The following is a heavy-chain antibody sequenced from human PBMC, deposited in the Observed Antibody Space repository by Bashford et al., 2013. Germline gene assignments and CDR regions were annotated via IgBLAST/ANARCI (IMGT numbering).Heavy chain of an antibody. V-gene: IGHV3-23*01. J-gene: IGHJ4*02. CDR2: ISGSGGST. CDR1: GFTFSNYG. CDR3: AKETKIVVGS. D-gene: IGHD3-22*01. Sequence: VDSGGSLRLSCVASGFTFSNYGMNWVRQAPGKGLEWVSGISGSGGSTYNADSVKGRFTISRDNSKNTLYLQMNSLRADDTAVYYCAKETKIVVGSWGPGTLVTVSS.